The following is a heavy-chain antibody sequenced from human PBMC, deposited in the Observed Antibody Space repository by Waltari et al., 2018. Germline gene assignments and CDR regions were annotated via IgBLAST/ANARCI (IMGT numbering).Heavy chain of an antibody. CDR3: VRAFMVTTFSALRYHDYYGMDV. J-gene: IGHJ6*02. V-gene: IGHV4-34*01. Sequence: QVQLQQWGAGLLKPPETLSLTCAVYGASFRDYSWSWVRQPPGQGLEWIGEINPSGVTNYNPSLKSRVTISVDTSKNQFSLRLSSVTAADTAVYYCVRAFMVTTFSALRYHDYYGMDVWGQGTAVTVSS. CDR1: GASFRDYS. D-gene: IGHD4-17*01. CDR2: INPSGVT.